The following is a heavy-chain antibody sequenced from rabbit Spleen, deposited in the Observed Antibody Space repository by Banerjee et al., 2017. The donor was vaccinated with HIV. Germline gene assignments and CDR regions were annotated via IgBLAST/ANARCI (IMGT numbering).Heavy chain of an antibody. Sequence: QSLEESGGDLVKPGASLTLTCTASGFSFSSNYYMCWVRQAPGKGLEWIACIVAGSSGSSYYASWAKGRFTISKASSTTVTLQMTSLTAADTATYFCARLMTYGYAGFGYATLDWLDLWGQGTLVTVS. J-gene: IGHJ5*01. CDR1: GFSFSSNYY. V-gene: IGHV1S40*01. D-gene: IGHD6-1*01. CDR2: IVAGSSGSS. CDR3: ARLMTYGYAGFGYATLDWLDL.